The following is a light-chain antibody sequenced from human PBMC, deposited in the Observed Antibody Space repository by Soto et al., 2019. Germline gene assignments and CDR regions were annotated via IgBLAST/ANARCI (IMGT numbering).Light chain of an antibody. CDR1: QRIDNY. CDR2: AAS. J-gene: IGKJ2*01. Sequence: DIQMTQSPSSLSASVGDRVTITCRASQRIDNYLNWYQLKPGKAPRLLIYAASTLQSGVPSRFSGRGSATDFTLTIGSLQPEDSASYYCHQSYSTNTFGQGTKLEIK. CDR3: HQSYSTNT. V-gene: IGKV1-39*01.